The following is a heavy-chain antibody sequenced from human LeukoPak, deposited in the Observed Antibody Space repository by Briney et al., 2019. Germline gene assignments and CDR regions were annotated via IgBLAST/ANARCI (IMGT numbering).Heavy chain of an antibody. V-gene: IGHV3-23*01. CDR1: GFTFSIYA. CDR3: AKNRYDSRGYYFEY. J-gene: IGHJ4*02. CDR2: ITGGGIST. Sequence: GGPLRLSCAASGFTFSIYAMSWVRQAPGKGLEWVSTITGGGISTYYADSVKGRFTISRDNSKNTLYLQMNSVRAEDTAVYYCAKNRYDSRGYYFEYWGQGTLVTVSS. D-gene: IGHD3-22*01.